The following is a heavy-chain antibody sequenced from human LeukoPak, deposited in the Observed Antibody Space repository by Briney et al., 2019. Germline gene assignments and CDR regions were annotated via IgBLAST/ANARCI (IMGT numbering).Heavy chain of an antibody. CDR3: ARDQRYYDSSGYYYAEDYYYMDV. V-gene: IGHV1-8*03. Sequence: ASVKVSCKASGYTFTSYDINWVRQATGQGLEWMGWMNPNSGNTGYAQKFQGRVTITADKSTSTAYMELSSLRSEDTAVYYCARDQRYYDSSGYYYAEDYYYMDVWGKGTTVTVSS. J-gene: IGHJ6*03. CDR2: MNPNSGNT. D-gene: IGHD3-22*01. CDR1: GYTFTSYD.